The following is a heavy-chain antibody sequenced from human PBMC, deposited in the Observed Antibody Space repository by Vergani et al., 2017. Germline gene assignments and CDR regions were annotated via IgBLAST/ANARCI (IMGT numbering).Heavy chain of an antibody. Sequence: EVQLVESGGGLVQPGGSLRLSCAASGFTFSSYWMSWVRQAPGKGLEWVANIKQDGSEKYYVDSVKGRFTISRDNAKNSLYLQMNSLRAEDTAVYYCAREANGYYYYGMDVWGQGTTVTVSS. CDR2: IKQDGSEK. CDR3: AREANGYYYYGMDV. J-gene: IGHJ6*02. CDR1: GFTFSSYW. V-gene: IGHV3-7*01.